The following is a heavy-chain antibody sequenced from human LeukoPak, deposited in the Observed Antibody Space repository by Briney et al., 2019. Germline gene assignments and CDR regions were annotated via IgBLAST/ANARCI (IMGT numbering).Heavy chain of an antibody. D-gene: IGHD6-19*01. J-gene: IGHJ4*02. CDR1: GGSISSGSYY. CDR2: IYTSGCT. Sequence: PSQTLSLTCTVSGGSISSGSYYWSWIRQPAGKGLEWIGHIYTSGCTSYNPSLQSRVTISVDTSNHEFSLKLTSVTAADTAVYYCARAGGSVGWYGTIDSWGQGTLVTVSS. CDR3: ARAGGSVGWYGTIDS. V-gene: IGHV4-61*09.